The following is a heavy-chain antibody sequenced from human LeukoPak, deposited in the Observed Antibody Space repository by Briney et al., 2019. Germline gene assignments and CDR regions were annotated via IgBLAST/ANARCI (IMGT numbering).Heavy chain of an antibody. CDR2: IYPADSDT. CDR1: GYNFSNYW. J-gene: IGHJ4*02. CDR3: ARLFRNYYDASGRGRFDY. Sequence: GESLKISCKGSGYNFSNYWIGWVRQMPGKGLEWMGIIYPADSDTRYSPSFQGQVTISADKSITTAYLQWSSLKASDTAMYYCARLFRNYYDASGRGRFDYWGQGTLVTVSS. V-gene: IGHV5-51*01. D-gene: IGHD3-22*01.